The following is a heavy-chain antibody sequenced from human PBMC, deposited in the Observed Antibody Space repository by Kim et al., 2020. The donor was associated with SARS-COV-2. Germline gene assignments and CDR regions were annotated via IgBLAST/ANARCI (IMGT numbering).Heavy chain of an antibody. Sequence: ASVKVSCKASGYTFTGYYMHWVRQAPGQGLEWMGWINPNSGGTNYAQKFQGRVTMTRDTSISTAYMELSRLRSDDTAVYYCARDDFWSGYTAVDYWGQGTLVTVSS. V-gene: IGHV1-2*02. J-gene: IGHJ4*02. CDR3: ARDDFWSGYTAVDY. D-gene: IGHD3-3*01. CDR2: INPNSGGT. CDR1: GYTFTGYY.